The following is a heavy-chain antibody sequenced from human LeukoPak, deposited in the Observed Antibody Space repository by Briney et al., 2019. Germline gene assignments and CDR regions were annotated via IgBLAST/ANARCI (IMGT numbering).Heavy chain of an antibody. CDR1: GFTFSNYW. CDR2: IRQDGSDK. CDR3: GGVHDRSGQPSHDY. J-gene: IGHJ4*02. D-gene: IGHD3-22*01. V-gene: IGHV3-7*01. Sequence: GGSLRLSCAASGFTFSNYWMSWVRQAPGKGLEWVADIRQDGSDKYYVDSVKGRFIISRDNAKKSVSLHMNNLRVEDTAVYYCGGVHDRSGQPSHDYWGQGTLVTVSS.